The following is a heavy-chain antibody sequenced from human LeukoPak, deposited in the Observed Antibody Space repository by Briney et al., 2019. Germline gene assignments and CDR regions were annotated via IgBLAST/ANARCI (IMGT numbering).Heavy chain of an antibody. Sequence: GGSLRLSCAASGLTFSSYNMNWVRQAPGKGLEWVSSISTSSSYIYYADSVKGRFTVSRDNAKNSVYLQMNSLRAEDTAVYYCAKGKGYSWNYYYYMDVRGKGTTVTISS. D-gene: IGHD5-18*01. CDR1: GLTFSSYN. CDR2: ISTSSSYI. J-gene: IGHJ6*03. CDR3: AKGKGYSWNYYYYMDV. V-gene: IGHV3-21*01.